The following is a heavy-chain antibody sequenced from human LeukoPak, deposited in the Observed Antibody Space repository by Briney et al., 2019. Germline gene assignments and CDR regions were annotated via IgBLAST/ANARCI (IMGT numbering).Heavy chain of an antibody. J-gene: IGHJ4*02. CDR1: GGPISSSSYY. CDR2: IYYSGIT. CDR3: SRHRSIVGDPRSADY. V-gene: IGHV4-39*01. Sequence: SETLSLTCTVSGGPISSSSYYWGWIRQPPGEGLEWIGCIYYSGITYYNPSLKSRVTIAVDTSKNQFSLKLSSVTAADTAVFYCSRHRSIVGDPRSADYWGQGTLVTVSS. D-gene: IGHD1-26*01.